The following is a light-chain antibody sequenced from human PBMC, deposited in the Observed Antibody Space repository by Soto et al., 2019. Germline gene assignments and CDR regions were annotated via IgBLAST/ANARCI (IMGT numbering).Light chain of an antibody. V-gene: IGKV3-15*01. CDR3: QQYDNWPRT. J-gene: IGKJ1*01. CDR2: GAS. Sequence: EIVMTQSPATLSVSPGERATLSCRASQSVRSNNIAWYQQKPGQAPRLLVYGASTRATGIPARFSGSGSGTEFTLTISSLQSEDFAVYYCQQYDNWPRTFGQGTKVEIK. CDR1: QSVRSN.